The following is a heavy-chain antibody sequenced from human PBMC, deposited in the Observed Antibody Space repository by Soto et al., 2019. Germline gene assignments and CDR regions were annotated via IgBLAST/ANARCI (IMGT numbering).Heavy chain of an antibody. D-gene: IGHD3-22*01. CDR2: ISYDGSNK. V-gene: IGHV3-30-3*01. CDR1: GFTFSSYA. CDR3: VREDYYDSSGYPTSGWFDP. J-gene: IGHJ5*02. Sequence: QVQLVESGGGVVQPGRSLRLSCAATGFTFSSYAKHWVRQAPGKGLEWVAVISYDGSNKYYADSVKGRFTISRDNSKNTLYLQMNSLRAEDTAVYYCVREDYYDSSGYPTSGWFDPWGQGTLVTVSS.